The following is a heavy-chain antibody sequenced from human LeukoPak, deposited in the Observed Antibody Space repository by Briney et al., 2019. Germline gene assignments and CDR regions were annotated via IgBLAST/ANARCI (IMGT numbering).Heavy chain of an antibody. CDR3: ARVGSSSYGYAWYFDL. V-gene: IGHV1-8*01. Sequence: ASVKVSCKASGYTFTSYDINWVRQATGQGLEWMGWMNPNSGNTGYAQKFHGRVTMTRNTSISTAYMELSSLRSEDTAVYYCARVGSSSYGYAWYFDLWGRGTLVTVSS. CDR1: GYTFTSYD. J-gene: IGHJ2*01. CDR2: MNPNSGNT. D-gene: IGHD5-18*01.